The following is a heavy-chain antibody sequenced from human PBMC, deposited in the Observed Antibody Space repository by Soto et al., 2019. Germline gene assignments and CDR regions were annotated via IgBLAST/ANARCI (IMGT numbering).Heavy chain of an antibody. CDR3: AKFPTMGGDDNFDY. V-gene: IGHV1-69*13. CDR2: IIPIFGTA. CDR1: GGTFSSYA. D-gene: IGHD1-26*01. Sequence: SVKVSCKASGGTFSSYAISWVRQAPGQGLEWMGGIIPIFGTANYAQKFQGRVTITADESTSTAYMELSSLRSEDTAVYYYAKFPTMGGDDNFDYWGQGTLVTVSS. J-gene: IGHJ4*02.